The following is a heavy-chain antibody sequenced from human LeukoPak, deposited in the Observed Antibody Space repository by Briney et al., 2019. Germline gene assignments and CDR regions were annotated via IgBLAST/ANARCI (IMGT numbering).Heavy chain of an antibody. J-gene: IGHJ5*02. CDR3: ATGCAPPLQYSGGCDGWLDP. Sequence: ASVKVSCKVSGYLLTDLSMHWVRQAPGKELEWIGSFDPEDGETIYAQKFQGRVTMTEDTSTDTAYLQLSSLRSEDTAVYYCATGCAPPLQYSGGCDGWLDPWGQGTPVTVSS. CDR2: FDPEDGET. V-gene: IGHV1-24*01. D-gene: IGHD6-19*01. CDR1: GYLLTDLS.